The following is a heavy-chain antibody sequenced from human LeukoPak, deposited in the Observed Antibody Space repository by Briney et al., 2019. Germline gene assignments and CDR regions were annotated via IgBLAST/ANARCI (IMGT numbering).Heavy chain of an antibody. D-gene: IGHD2/OR15-2a*01. CDR2: IDKSGTNI. V-gene: IGHV3-11*01. Sequence: GGSLRLSCAASGFIFSDHYMGWIRQAPGKGLEWVSYIDKSGTNIDYADSVKGRFTVSRGNTRNSLFLQMNSLSAEDTAVYFCAREERRLYGNPDHWGQGTLVTVSS. CDR1: GFIFSDHY. J-gene: IGHJ4*02. CDR3: AREERRLYGNPDH.